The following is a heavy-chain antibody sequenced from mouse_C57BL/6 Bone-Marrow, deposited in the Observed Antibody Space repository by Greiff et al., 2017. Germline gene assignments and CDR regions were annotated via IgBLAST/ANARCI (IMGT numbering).Heavy chain of an antibody. CDR2: IYPGSGST. Sequence: QVQLQQPGAELVKPGASVKMSCKASGYTFTSYWITWVKQRPGQGLEWIGDIYPGSGSTNYNEKFKSKATLTVDTSSSTAYMQLSSLTSEDSAVYYCAREYCGSSPALGYWGQGTTVTVSS. V-gene: IGHV1-55*01. CDR3: AREYCGSSPALGY. D-gene: IGHD1-1*01. CDR1: GYTFTSYW. J-gene: IGHJ2*01.